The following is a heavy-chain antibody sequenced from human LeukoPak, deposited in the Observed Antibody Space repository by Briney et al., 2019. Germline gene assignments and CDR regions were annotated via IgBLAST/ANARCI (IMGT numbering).Heavy chain of an antibody. J-gene: IGHJ4*02. D-gene: IGHD4-17*01. CDR1: GFTFSSYS. CDR2: ISSSSSYI. V-gene: IGHV3-21*01. CDR3: ARDPLDYGDYDY. Sequence: GGSLRLSCAASGFTFSSYSTNWVRQAPGKGLEWVSSISSSSSYIYYADSVKGRFTISRDNAKNSLYLQMNSLRAEDTAVYYCARDPLDYGDYDYWGQGTPVTVSS.